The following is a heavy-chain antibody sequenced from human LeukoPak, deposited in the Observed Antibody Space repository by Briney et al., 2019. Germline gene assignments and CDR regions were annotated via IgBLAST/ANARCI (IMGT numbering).Heavy chain of an antibody. J-gene: IGHJ4*02. CDR3: ARTADYYDMTSHAWDY. D-gene: IGHD3-22*01. V-gene: IGHV3-20*04. CDR2: LNWNGESK. Sequence: PGGSLRLSCEASGFTFNDYGMTWVRQAPGKGLEWVSSLNWNGESKVYADSVRGRFTISRDNTKNSLHLQMNSLRAEDTAFYYCARTADYYDMTSHAWDYWGQGVLVSVSS. CDR1: GFTFNDYG.